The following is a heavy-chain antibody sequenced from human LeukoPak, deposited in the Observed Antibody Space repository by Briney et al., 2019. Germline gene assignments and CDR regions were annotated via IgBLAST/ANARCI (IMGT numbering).Heavy chain of an antibody. D-gene: IGHD3-16*01. Sequence: SETLSLTCTVSGGSISSHYWSWIRQPPGKGLEWIGSIYYSGSTYYDPSLKSRVTISVDTSKNQFSLKLSSVTAADTAVYYCARDYSLGGYFDYWGQGTLVTVSS. J-gene: IGHJ4*02. V-gene: IGHV4-59*11. CDR3: ARDYSLGGYFDY. CDR2: IYYSGST. CDR1: GGSISSHY.